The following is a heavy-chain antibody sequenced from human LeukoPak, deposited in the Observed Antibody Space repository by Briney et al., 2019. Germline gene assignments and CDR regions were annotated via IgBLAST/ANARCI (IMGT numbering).Heavy chain of an antibody. V-gene: IGHV3-21*01. CDR1: GFTFSNAW. D-gene: IGHD3-16*01. Sequence: GGSLRLSCAASGFTFSNAWMNWVRPAPGKGLEWVSAISGRSSHIYYGESVKGRFTISRDNAKNSLYLQMDSLGVEDTAVYYCGRAFPPLRTSSAGDLWGQGTLVIVSS. CDR2: ISGRSSHI. CDR3: GRAFPPLRTSSAGDL. J-gene: IGHJ1*01.